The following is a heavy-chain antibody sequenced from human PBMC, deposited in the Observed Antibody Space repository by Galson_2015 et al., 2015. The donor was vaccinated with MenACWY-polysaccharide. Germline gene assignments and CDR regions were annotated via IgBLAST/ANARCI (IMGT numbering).Heavy chain of an antibody. J-gene: IGHJ4*02. CDR3: AREGSL. V-gene: IGHV4-61*02. D-gene: IGHD2-15*01. Sequence: TLSLPCTVSGGSISSGSYYWNWIRQPAGQGLEWIGLIYTSGTANYNPSLRSRVTISLDTSKNQFSLILNSVTAADTAVYYCAREGSLRGQGTLVTVSS. CDR2: IYTSGTA. CDR1: GGSISSGSYY.